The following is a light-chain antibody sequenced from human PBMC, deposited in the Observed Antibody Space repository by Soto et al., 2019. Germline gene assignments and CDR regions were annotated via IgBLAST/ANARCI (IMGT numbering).Light chain of an antibody. CDR1: QNIRNL. J-gene: IGKJ5*01. V-gene: IGKV1-5*01. CDR2: DAS. CDR3: QQYNTYAT. Sequence: IQLTQSPATLSTAVGGSFTITCRASQNIRNLLAWYQQKPGKAPKPLIYDASTLKTGVPSRFSGSGSGSEFNFTITGLQPDDFATYFCQQYNTYATFGQGTRLENK.